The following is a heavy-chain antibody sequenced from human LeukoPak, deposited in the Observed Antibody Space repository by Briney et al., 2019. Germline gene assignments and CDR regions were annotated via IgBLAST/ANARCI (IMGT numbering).Heavy chain of an antibody. D-gene: IGHD2-2*02. V-gene: IGHV4-34*01. CDR3: ARIYMVRYCSSTICYRRGPPNYGMDV. Sequence: PSETLSLLCAVYGGSFNGYYWRCLRQPTGRGLECLGENYHSGCTIYQPTLKCRFTISVDTSKNQFSLKVSAVTAADTAVYYWARIYMVRYCSSTICYRRGPPNYGMDVWGQGTTVT. CDR1: GGSFNGYY. CDR2: NYHSGCT. J-gene: IGHJ6*02.